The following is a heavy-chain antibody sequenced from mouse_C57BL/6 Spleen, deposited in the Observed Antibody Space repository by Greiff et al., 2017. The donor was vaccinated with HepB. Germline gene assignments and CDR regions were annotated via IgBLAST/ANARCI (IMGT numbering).Heavy chain of an antibody. V-gene: IGHV1-15*01. CDR3: TRSYYGSSYWYFDV. D-gene: IGHD1-1*01. CDR2: IDPETGGT. Sequence: VHLVESGAELVRPGASVTLSCKASGYTFTDYEMHWVKQTPVHGLEWIGAIDPETGGTAYNQKFKGKAILTADKSSSTAYMELRSLTSEDSAVYYCTRSYYGSSYWYFDVWGTGTTVTVSS. J-gene: IGHJ1*03. CDR1: GYTFTDYE.